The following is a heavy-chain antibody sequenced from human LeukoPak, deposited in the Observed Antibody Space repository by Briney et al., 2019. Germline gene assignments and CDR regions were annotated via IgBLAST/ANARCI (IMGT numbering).Heavy chain of an antibody. CDR3: ARGYCISGRCYEFDY. V-gene: IGHV1-2*02. CDR1: GYTFTGYY. D-gene: IGHD2-15*01. Sequence: ASVKVSCKASGYTFTGYYIHWVRQAPGQGLEWMGWINPNNGGTNSAQKFHGRVTMTRDTSISTAYIELSSLTSDATAVYYCARGYCISGRCYEFDYWGQGNLVTVSS. J-gene: IGHJ4*02. CDR2: INPNNGGT.